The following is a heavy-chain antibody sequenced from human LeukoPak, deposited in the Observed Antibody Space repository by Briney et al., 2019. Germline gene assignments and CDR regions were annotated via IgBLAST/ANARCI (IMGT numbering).Heavy chain of an antibody. CDR1: GYTFTSYD. D-gene: IGHD2-2*02. J-gene: IGHJ3*02. V-gene: IGHV1-8*01. CDR2: MNPNSGNT. Sequence: ASVKVSCKASGYTFTSYDINWVRQATGQGLEWMGWMNPNSGNTGYAQKFQGRVTMTRNTSISTAYMEPSSLRSEDTAVYYCARMGLKYQLLYPDDAFDIWGQGTMVTVSS. CDR3: ARMGLKYQLLYPDDAFDI.